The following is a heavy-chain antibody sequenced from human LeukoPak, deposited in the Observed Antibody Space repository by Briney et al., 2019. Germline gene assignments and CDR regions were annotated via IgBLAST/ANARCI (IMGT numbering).Heavy chain of an antibody. V-gene: IGHV3-48*04. Sequence: GGSLRLSCAASGFTFSSYSMNWVRQAPGKGLEWVSYISSSSSTIYYADSVKGRFTISRDNAKNSLYLQMNSLRAEDTAVYYCARRHARWLQWGGFDYWGQGTLVTVSS. J-gene: IGHJ4*02. CDR3: ARRHARWLQWGGFDY. CDR1: GFTFSSYS. CDR2: ISSSSSTI. D-gene: IGHD5-24*01.